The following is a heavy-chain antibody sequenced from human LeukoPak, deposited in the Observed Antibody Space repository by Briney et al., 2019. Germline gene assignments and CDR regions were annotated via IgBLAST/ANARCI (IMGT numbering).Heavy chain of an antibody. CDR2: INHSGST. D-gene: IGHD3-10*01. J-gene: IGHJ4*02. CDR1: GGSFSGYY. V-gene: IGHV4-34*01. CDR3: ARLKLITMVRGVIIGGFDY. Sequence: KPSETLSLTCAVYGGSFSGYYWSWIRQPPGKGLEWIGEINHSGSTNYNPSLKSRVTISVDTSKNQFSLKLSSVTAADTAVYYCARLKLITMVRGVIIGGFDYWGQGTLVTVSS.